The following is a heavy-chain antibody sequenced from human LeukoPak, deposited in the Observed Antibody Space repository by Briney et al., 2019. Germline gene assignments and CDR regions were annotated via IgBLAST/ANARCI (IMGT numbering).Heavy chain of an antibody. D-gene: IGHD2-2*01. CDR2: INHSGST. J-gene: IGHJ4*02. V-gene: IGHV4-34*01. CDR3: ARGLYLEHCSSTSCYEDY. Sequence: SETLSLTCAVYGGSFSGYYWSWIRQPPGKGLEWIGEINHSGSTNYNPSLKSRVTISVDTSKNQFSLKLSSVTVADTAVYYCARGLYLEHCSSTSCYEDYWGQGTLVTVSS. CDR1: GGSFSGYY.